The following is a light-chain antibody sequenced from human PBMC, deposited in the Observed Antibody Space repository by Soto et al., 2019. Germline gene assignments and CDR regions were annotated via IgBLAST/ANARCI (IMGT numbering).Light chain of an antibody. CDR3: QQRPNWPLT. CDR1: QSISSH. CDR2: DAS. Sequence: EIVLTQFPATLSLSPGERATLSCRASQSISSHLAWYQQKPGQAPRLLMYDASNRATGIPARFSGSGSGTDFTLTISSLEPEDFAIYYCQQRPNWPLTFGGGTKVEIK. V-gene: IGKV3-11*01. J-gene: IGKJ4*01.